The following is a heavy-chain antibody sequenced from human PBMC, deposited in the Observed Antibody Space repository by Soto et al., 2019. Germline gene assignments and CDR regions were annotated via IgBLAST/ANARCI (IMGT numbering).Heavy chain of an antibody. CDR1: GFTFSSYG. D-gene: IGHD3-3*01. J-gene: IGHJ4*02. CDR3: ARDSRLFGVVNRFDY. V-gene: IGHV3-33*01. CDR2: IWYDGSNK. Sequence: GGSLRLSCAASGFTFSSYGMHWVRQAPGKGLEWVAVIWYDGSNKYYADSVKGRFTISRDNSKNTLYLQMNSLRAEDTAVYYCARDSRLFGVVNRFDYWGQGTLVTVSS.